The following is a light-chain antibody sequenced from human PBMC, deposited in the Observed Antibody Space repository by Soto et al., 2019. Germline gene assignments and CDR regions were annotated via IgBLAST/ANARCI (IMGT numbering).Light chain of an antibody. CDR3: QQYTTSPPKLT. V-gene: IGKV3-20*01. J-gene: IGKJ4*01. Sequence: EIVLTQSPGTLSLSPGERATLSCRASQSVSSSYLAWYQQKPGQPPRLLIYGASSRATGIPDRFGGSESGTDFTLTISRLEPEDFAVYYCQQYTTSPPKLTCGGGTKVEIK. CDR2: GAS. CDR1: QSVSSSY.